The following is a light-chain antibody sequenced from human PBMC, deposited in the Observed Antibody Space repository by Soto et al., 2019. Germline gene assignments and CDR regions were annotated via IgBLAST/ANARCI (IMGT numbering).Light chain of an antibody. V-gene: IGKV1-5*01. J-gene: IGKJ1*01. CDR1: QSISSW. CDR2: DAS. CDR3: QQYNSYPS. Sequence: DIQMTQSPSSVSASVGDRVTITCRASQSISSWLAWYQQKPGKAPKLLIYDASSLESGVPSRFSCSGSGTEFTLTISSLQPDDFATYYCQQYNSYPSFGQGTKVDIK.